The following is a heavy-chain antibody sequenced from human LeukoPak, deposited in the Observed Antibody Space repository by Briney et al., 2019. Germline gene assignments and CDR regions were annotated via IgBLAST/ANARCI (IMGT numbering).Heavy chain of an antibody. V-gene: IGHV4-39*07. CDR1: GGSISSNSYY. D-gene: IGHD2-15*01. CDR3: ARVEGLGYCSGGNCYVVRVDAFDI. CDR2: IYYSGSA. J-gene: IGHJ3*02. Sequence: SETLSLTCTVSGGSISSNSYYWGWIRQPPGKGLEWIGSIYYSGSAYYNPSLKSRVTVSVDTSKNQFSLKLSSVTAADTAVYYCARVEGLGYCSGGNCYVVRVDAFDIWGQGTMVTVSS.